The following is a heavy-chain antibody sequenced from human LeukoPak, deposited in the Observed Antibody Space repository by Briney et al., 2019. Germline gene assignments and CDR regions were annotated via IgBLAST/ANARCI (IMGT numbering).Heavy chain of an antibody. Sequence: ASVKVSCKASGYTFTSYYMHWVRQAPGQGLEWMGIINPSGGSTSYAQKFQGGVTMTRDTSTSTVYMELSSLRSEDTAVYYCARDGGGITMVRGVPDNWFDPWGQGTLVTVSS. CDR2: INPSGGST. D-gene: IGHD3-10*01. CDR3: ARDGGGITMVRGVPDNWFDP. J-gene: IGHJ5*02. V-gene: IGHV1-46*01. CDR1: GYTFTSYY.